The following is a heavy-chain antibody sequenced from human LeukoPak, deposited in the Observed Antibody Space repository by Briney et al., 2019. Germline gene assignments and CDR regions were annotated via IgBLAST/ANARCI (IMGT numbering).Heavy chain of an antibody. D-gene: IGHD2-8*01. J-gene: IGHJ1*01. CDR3: SRLSADALAPLLYYTFHS. V-gene: IGHV4-59*08. CDR1: GDSIRNDY. CDR2: ISYTGTT. Sequence: SETLSLTCTVSGDSIRNDYWSWVRQPPGKTLEFIAFISYTGTTNYNPSLNSRATISVDTSKNQFSLKLTSVTAADTAVYYCSRLSADALAPLLYYTFHSWGQGALVTVSS.